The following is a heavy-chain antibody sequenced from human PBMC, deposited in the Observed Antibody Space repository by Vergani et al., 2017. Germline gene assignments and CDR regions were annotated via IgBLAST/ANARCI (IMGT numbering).Heavy chain of an antibody. V-gene: IGHV3-23*01. J-gene: IGHJ4*02. CDR1: GFTFSACP. CDR3: ARLSYDTTPYLQGGYDC. CDR2: ISARYPST. D-gene: IGHD3-22*01. Sequence: EVQLLQSGGGVIQPGGSVRLSCAASGFTFSACPMTWVRQAPGKGLEWVSAISARYPSTYYADSVKGRFTISRDNSKNMLYLQMNSLRAEDTAVYYCARLSYDTTPYLQGGYDCWGQGTQVSVSS.